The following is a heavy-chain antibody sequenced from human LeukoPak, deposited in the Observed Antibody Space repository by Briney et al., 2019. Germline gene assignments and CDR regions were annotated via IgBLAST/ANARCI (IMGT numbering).Heavy chain of an antibody. D-gene: IGHD2-2*01. V-gene: IGHV3-23*01. J-gene: IGHJ4*02. CDR2: ISGSGGST. CDR1: GFTVSSNY. CDR3: AKSRRDIVVVPAAIF. Sequence: GGSLRLSCAASGFTVSSNYMSWVRQAPGKGPEWVSAISGSGGSTYYADSVKGRFTISRDNSKNTLYLQMNSLRAEDTAVYYCAKSRRDIVVVPAAIFRGQGTLVTVSS.